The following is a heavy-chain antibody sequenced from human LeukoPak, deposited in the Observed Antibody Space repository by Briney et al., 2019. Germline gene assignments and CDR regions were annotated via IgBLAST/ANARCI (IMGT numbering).Heavy chain of an antibody. V-gene: IGHV4-34*01. J-gene: IGHJ4*02. CDR3: AREDIAGRVTTILPY. Sequence: SETLSLTCAVYGASFRGFYWIWIRQTSGKGLEWIGEINHSGSTNYNPSLKSRVTMSVDTSKNQFSLNLRSMTAADAGIYYCAREDIAGRVTTILPYWGQGTPVTVSS. D-gene: IGHD5-12*01. CDR2: INHSGST. CDR1: GASFRGFY.